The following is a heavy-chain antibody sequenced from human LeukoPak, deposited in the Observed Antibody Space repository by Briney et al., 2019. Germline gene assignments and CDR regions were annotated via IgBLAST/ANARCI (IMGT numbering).Heavy chain of an antibody. CDR1: GFTFSSYA. D-gene: IGHD1-26*01. V-gene: IGHV3-23*01. Sequence: GGSLRLSCAASGFTFSSYAMSWVRQAPGKGLEWVSAISGSGGSTYYADSVKGRFTISRDNSKNTLYLQMNSLRAEDTAVYYCARGVGVTTYYSDCWGQGALVTVSS. CDR3: ARGVGVTTYYSDC. CDR2: ISGSGGST. J-gene: IGHJ4*02.